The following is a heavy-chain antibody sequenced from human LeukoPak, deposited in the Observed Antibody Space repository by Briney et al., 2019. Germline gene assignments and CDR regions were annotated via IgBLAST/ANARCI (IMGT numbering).Heavy chain of an antibody. CDR1: GFTFSTFW. CDR2: IKQDGSEK. J-gene: IGHJ6*02. V-gene: IGHV3-7*02. CDR3: ASGNAMDV. Sequence: AGGSLRLSCAASGFTFSTFWMNWVRQAPGKGLEWVANIKQDGSEKYYVDSVKGRFTISRDNAKNSLYLQMNSLRVEDTAVYYCASGNAMDVWGQGTTVTVFS.